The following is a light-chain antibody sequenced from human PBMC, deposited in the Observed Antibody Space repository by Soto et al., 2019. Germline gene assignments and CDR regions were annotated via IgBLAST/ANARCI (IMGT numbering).Light chain of an antibody. Sequence: EIVMTQSPATLSVSPGERATLSCRASQSVSSNLAWYQQKPGQAPRLLIYGASTRATDIPGRFSGSGSGTECTLTISSLQSEDFAVYYCQQYNNWPLFTFGPGTKVDIK. V-gene: IGKV3-15*01. J-gene: IGKJ3*01. CDR1: QSVSSN. CDR2: GAS. CDR3: QQYNNWPLFT.